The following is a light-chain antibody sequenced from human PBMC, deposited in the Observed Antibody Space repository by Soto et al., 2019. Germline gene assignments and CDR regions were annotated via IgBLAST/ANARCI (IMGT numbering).Light chain of an antibody. Sequence: QSALTQPRSVSGAPGQSVTISCTGTSSDVGGYNYVSWYQQHPGKAPKLILYDVSKRPSGVPDRFSGSKSGNTASLTISGLPAEDEAEYYCCSYAGSYTHVFGTGTKLTVL. J-gene: IGLJ1*01. CDR1: SSDVGGYNY. CDR3: CSYAGSYTHV. V-gene: IGLV2-11*01. CDR2: DVS.